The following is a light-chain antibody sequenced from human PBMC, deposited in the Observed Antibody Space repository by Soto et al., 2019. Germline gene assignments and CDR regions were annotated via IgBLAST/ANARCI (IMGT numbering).Light chain of an antibody. CDR2: GAS. Sequence: EIALTQSPASLSLSPGESVTLSCRTSQTISGNYLSWYQRRPGQAPRLLIFGASIRATDIPARFSGSGSWRDFTLAITSLEPEDFAVYYCHQNYDLPWTFGQGTKLEMK. CDR1: QTISGNY. J-gene: IGKJ2*02. V-gene: IGKV3D-7*01. CDR3: HQNYDLPWT.